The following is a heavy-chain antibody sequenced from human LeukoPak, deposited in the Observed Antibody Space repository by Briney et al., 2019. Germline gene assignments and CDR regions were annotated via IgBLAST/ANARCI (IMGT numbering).Heavy chain of an antibody. J-gene: IGHJ6*04. CDR3: VKDSDCRSTSCYALFMDV. D-gene: IGHD2-2*01. Sequence: GGSLRLSCSASGFTFNNYAMHRVRQAPGKGLEYVSGISSNGGSTYYADSVKGRFIISRDNSKNTLYLQMSSLRAEDTAVYYCVKDSDCRSTSCYALFMDVWGKGTTVTVSS. CDR1: GFTFNNYA. V-gene: IGHV3-64D*06. CDR2: ISSNGGST.